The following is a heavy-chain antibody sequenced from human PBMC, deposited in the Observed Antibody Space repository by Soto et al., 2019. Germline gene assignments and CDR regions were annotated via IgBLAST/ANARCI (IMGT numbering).Heavy chain of an antibody. J-gene: IGHJ6*02. D-gene: IGHD4-4*01. Sequence: QVHLVQSGAEVKQPGASVKVSCKASGYTFSFYHMHWVRQAPGQGLEWMGWVHPNSGGTNYAQSFEGRVTMTRDTSINTAYMELSRLTSDDTAVYYCAKELQRGMDVWGQGTKVTVSS. CDR3: AKELQRGMDV. CDR1: GYTFSFYH. V-gene: IGHV1-2*02. CDR2: VHPNSGGT.